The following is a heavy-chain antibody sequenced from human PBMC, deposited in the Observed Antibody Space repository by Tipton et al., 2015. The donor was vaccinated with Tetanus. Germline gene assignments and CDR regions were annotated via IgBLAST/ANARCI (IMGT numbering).Heavy chain of an antibody. J-gene: IGHJ4*02. D-gene: IGHD6-19*01. Sequence: RSLRLSCAASGFTFSSYGMHWVRQAPGKGLEWVAYISHDGSNEHLVDSVKGRFTISRDNSKNTLYLQMNSLRPEDTAVYYCAKPKQWTQPDYWGRGTLVTVSS. CDR3: AKPKQWTQPDY. V-gene: IGHV3-30*18. CDR1: GFTFSSYG. CDR2: ISHDGSNE.